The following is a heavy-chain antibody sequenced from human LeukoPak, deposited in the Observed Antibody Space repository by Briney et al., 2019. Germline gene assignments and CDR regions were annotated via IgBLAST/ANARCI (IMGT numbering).Heavy chain of an antibody. Sequence: GGSLRLSCAASGFTFSSYAMSWVRQAPGKGLEWVSAISGSGGSTYYADSVKGRFTISRDNSKNTLYLQMNSLRAEDTAVYYCAKDKIPGIAALGAFDIWGQGTMVTVSS. CDR2: ISGSGGST. J-gene: IGHJ3*02. D-gene: IGHD6-13*01. CDR3: AKDKIPGIAALGAFDI. CDR1: GFTFSSYA. V-gene: IGHV3-23*01.